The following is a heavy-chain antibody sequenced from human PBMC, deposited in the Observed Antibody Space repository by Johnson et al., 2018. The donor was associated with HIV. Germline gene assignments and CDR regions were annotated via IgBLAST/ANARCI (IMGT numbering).Heavy chain of an antibody. J-gene: IGHJ3*02. CDR3: ARRGNYLADAFDI. V-gene: IGHV3-33*01. D-gene: IGHD1-7*01. Sequence: QVQLVESGGGVVQPGRSLRLSCAASGFTFSSYGMHWVRQAPGKGLDWVAFIWYDGSKTYYGDSVKGRFTISRDNSKSTLYLQMNSLRAEDTAVYYCARRGNYLADAFDIWGQGTMVTVSS. CDR2: IWYDGSKT. CDR1: GFTFSSYG.